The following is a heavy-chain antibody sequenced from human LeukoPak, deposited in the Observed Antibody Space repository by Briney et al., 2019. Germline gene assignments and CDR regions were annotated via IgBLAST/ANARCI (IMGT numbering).Heavy chain of an antibody. CDR2: IYDGGKT. CDR3: ARGSPKNGGDCYFDY. J-gene: IGHJ4*02. D-gene: IGHD2-21*02. V-gene: IGHV3-53*01. CDR1: QSIVSSRY. Sequence: GGSLRLSCAASQSIVSSRYMSWVRQAPGKGLEWVSIIYDGGKTYYADSVKGRFTISRDNSKNTLCLQMNSLRAEDTAVYYCARGSPKNGGDCYFDYWGQGTLVTVSS.